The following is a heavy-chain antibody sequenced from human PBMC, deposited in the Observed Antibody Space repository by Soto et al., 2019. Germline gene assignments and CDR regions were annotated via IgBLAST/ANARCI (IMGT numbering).Heavy chain of an antibody. Sequence: PSETLSLTCTISGGSISSYYWSWIRQPPGKGLEWIGYIYYRGSTSYNPSLKSRVTISVDTSKNQFSLKLTSVNAADTAVYYCARDMYSSGVPHAFDIWGQGTMVTVSS. CDR3: ARDMYSSGVPHAFDI. D-gene: IGHD6-19*01. CDR1: GGSISSYY. CDR2: IYYRGST. V-gene: IGHV4-59*01. J-gene: IGHJ3*02.